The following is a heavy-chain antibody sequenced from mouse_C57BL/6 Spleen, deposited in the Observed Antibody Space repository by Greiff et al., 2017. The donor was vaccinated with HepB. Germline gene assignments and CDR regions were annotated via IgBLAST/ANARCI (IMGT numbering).Heavy chain of an antibody. D-gene: IGHD2-3*01. CDR2: ISSGSSTI. J-gene: IGHJ3*01. Sequence: EVQGVESGGGLVKPGGSLKLSCAASGFTFSDYGMHWVRQAPEKGLEWVAYISSGSSTIYYADTVKGRFTISRDNAKNTLFLQMTSLRSEDTAMYYCARGGDGYYLAWFAYWGQGTLVTVSA. V-gene: IGHV5-17*01. CDR3: ARGGDGYYLAWFAY. CDR1: GFTFSDYG.